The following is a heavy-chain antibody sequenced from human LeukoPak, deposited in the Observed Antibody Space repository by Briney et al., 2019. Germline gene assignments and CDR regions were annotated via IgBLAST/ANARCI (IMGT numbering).Heavy chain of an antibody. J-gene: IGHJ4*02. D-gene: IGHD1-1*01. CDR1: GFTFDDYA. CDR3: AKDPTTKPYYFDC. CDR2: INWNSDII. Sequence: GGSLRLSCAASGFTFDDYAMHWVRQAPGKGLEWVSSINWNSDIIKYADSVKGRFTISRDNAKNSLYLQMNSLRTEDTALYYCAKDPTTKPYYFDCWGQGTLVTVSS. V-gene: IGHV3-9*01.